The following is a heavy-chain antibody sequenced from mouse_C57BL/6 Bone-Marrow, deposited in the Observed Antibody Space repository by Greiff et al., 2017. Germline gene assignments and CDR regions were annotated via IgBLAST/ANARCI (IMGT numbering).Heavy chain of an antibody. CDR2: IYPRSGNT. J-gene: IGHJ1*03. Sequence: QVQLQQSGAELARPGASVKLSCKASGYTFTSSGISWVKQRTGQGLEWIGEIYPRSGNTYYNEKFKGKATLTADKSASTAYMELRSLTSEDSAVYFCARARYWYFDVWGTGTTVTVSS. CDR3: ARARYWYFDV. CDR1: GYTFTSSG. V-gene: IGHV1-81*01.